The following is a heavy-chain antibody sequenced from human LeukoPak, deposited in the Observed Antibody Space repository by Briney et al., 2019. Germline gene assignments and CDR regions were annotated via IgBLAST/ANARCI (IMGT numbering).Heavy chain of an antibody. V-gene: IGHV1-8*01. CDR3: ARVREDCSSTSCCPRFDP. D-gene: IGHD2-2*01. CDR2: MNPNSGNT. Sequence: ASVKVSCKASGYTFTSYDINWVRQATGQGLEWMGWMNPNSGNTGYAQKFQGRVTMTRNTSISTAYMELSSLRSEDTAVYYCARVREDCSSTSCCPRFDPWGQGTLVTVSS. CDR1: GYTFTSYD. J-gene: IGHJ5*02.